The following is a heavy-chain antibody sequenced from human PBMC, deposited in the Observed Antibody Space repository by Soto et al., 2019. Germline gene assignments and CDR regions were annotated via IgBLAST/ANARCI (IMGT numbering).Heavy chain of an antibody. J-gene: IGHJ5*02. CDR1: EDSFDNSA. CDR3: AKLRRGATGTEGFHP. Sequence: ELQLLESGAGLAHQGESLTLSCAASEDSFDNSAMTWVRHAPGKGLEWVSTTTNTGGTTHYADSVQGRFTVSRENFRNTLYLLMNSLRAEETSVYYCAKLRRGATGTEGFHPWGQGTLVTVSS. V-gene: IGHV3-23*01. D-gene: IGHD1-1*01. CDR2: TTNTGGTT.